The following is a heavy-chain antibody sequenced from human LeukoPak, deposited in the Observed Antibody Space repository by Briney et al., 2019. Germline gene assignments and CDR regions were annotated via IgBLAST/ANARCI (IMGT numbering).Heavy chain of an antibody. CDR3: AKDPIVLMVYARGRNWFDP. J-gene: IGHJ5*02. D-gene: IGHD2-8*01. Sequence: GGSLRLSCAASGFTFSSSAMSWVRQVPGKGLEWVSGISASGGSTYYADSVRGRFTISRDNSKNTLYLQMNSLRAEDTAVYYCAKDPIVLMVYARGRNWFDPWGQGTLVTVSS. V-gene: IGHV3-23*01. CDR1: GFTFSSSA. CDR2: ISASGGST.